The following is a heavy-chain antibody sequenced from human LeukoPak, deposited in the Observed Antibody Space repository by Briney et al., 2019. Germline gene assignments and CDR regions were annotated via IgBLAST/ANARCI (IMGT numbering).Heavy chain of an antibody. CDR1: GLSFSSSW. Sequence: QPGGSLRLSCAASGLSFSSSWMNWVRQAPGKGLQWVANIKEDGSERHYLDSMKGRFTISRDNAKKSLYLEMNSLREDDTAVYYCGRGGWEQRLSVFDVWDQGTVVTVCS. CDR3: GRGGWEQRLSVFDV. CDR2: IKEDGSER. D-gene: IGHD1/OR15-1a*01. V-gene: IGHV3-7*04. J-gene: IGHJ3*01.